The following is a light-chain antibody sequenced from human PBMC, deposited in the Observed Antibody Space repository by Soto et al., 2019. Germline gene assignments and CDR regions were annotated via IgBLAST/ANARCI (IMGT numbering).Light chain of an antibody. CDR3: ASYAGSNLVV. CDR2: DVT. J-gene: IGLJ2*01. Sequence: QSVVTQPPSASGSPGQSVTISCTGTSSDIGNYNYVSWYQQHPDRAPKLMIYDVTKRPSGVPDRFSGSKSGNTASLTVSGLQAEDEAEYYCASYAGSNLVVFGGGTKLTVL. V-gene: IGLV2-8*01. CDR1: SSDIGNYNY.